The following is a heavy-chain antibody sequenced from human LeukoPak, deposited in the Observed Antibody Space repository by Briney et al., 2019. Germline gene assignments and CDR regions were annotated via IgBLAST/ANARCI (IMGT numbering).Heavy chain of an antibody. CDR1: GYTFTSYG. J-gene: IGHJ1*01. CDR2: ISAYNGNT. CDR3: ARGADYGDYSSPAEYFQH. D-gene: IGHD4-17*01. Sequence: RASVKVSCKASGYTFTSYGISWVRQAPGQGLEWMGWISAYNGNTSYAQKLQGRVTMTTDTSTSTAYMELRSLRSDDTAVYYCARGADYGDYSSPAEYFQHWGQGTLVTVSS. V-gene: IGHV1-18*01.